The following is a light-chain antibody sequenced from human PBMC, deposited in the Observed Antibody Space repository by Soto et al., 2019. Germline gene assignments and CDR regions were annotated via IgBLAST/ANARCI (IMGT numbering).Light chain of an antibody. CDR1: SSDVGYFNY. V-gene: IGLV2-14*01. CDR2: EVS. Sequence: QSALTQPASVSGSPGQSITISCTGTSSDVGYFNYVSWYQHHPGKAPKLIIYEVSNRPSGVSNRFSASKSGNTASLTISGLLDEDEADYYCSSYTTSSTQVFGGGTKLTVL. CDR3: SSYTTSSTQV. J-gene: IGLJ3*02.